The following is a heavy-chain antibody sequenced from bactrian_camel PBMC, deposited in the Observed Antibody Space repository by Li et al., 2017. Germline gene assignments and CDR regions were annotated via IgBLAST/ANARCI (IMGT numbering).Heavy chain of an antibody. J-gene: IGHJ4*01. CDR1: GSTYSPYC. CDR3: AADLLLMRPLEASEYKY. V-gene: IGHV3S53*01. CDR2: IDSANRP. Sequence: HVQLVESGGGSVQAGGSLRLSCDGHGSTYSPYCLAWFRQTPGQEREEVAFIDSANRPTYAASVKGRFAIWQDNAKATVYLEINYLRPEDTAMYYCAADLLLMRPLEASEYKYWGQGTQVTVS. D-gene: IGHD8*01.